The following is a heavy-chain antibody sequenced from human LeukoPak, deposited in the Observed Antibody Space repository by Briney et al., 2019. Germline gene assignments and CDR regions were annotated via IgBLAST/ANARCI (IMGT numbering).Heavy chain of an antibody. Sequence: ASVKVSCKASGYTFTGYYMHWVRQAPGQGLEWMGCINPNSGGTNYAQKFQGRVTMTRDTSISTAYMELSRLRSDDTAVYYCARVHHKSEQWLVGFDYWGQGTLVTVSS. CDR2: INPNSGGT. CDR1: GYTFTGYY. J-gene: IGHJ4*02. D-gene: IGHD6-19*01. V-gene: IGHV1-2*02. CDR3: ARVHHKSEQWLVGFDY.